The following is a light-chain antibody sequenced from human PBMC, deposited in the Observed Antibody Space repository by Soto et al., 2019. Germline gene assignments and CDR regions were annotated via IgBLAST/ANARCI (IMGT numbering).Light chain of an antibody. J-gene: IGKJ5*01. V-gene: IGKV3-20*01. Sequence: IVLTQSPDTLSVSPGERATLSCRASQSISRTLAWYQQKSGQPPRLLIFGASTRATGIPDRFSGSGAGAYFNLTISRLEPADFGVYYCQQYGSSHTFGQGTRLEIK. CDR2: GAS. CDR3: QQYGSSHT. CDR1: QSISRT.